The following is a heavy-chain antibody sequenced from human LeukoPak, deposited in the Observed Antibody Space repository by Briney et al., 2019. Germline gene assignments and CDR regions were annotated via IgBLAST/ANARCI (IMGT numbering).Heavy chain of an antibody. CDR1: GFTFSSYW. V-gene: IGHV3-74*01. D-gene: IGHD6-25*01. Sequence: GGSLRLSCAASGFTFSSYWMHWVRQAPGKGLVWVSRINSDGSSTSYADSVKGRFTISRDDAKNTLYLQMNSLRAEDTAVYYCARDFPVASDGAFDIWGQGTMVTVSS. CDR2: INSDGSST. CDR3: ARDFPVASDGAFDI. J-gene: IGHJ3*02.